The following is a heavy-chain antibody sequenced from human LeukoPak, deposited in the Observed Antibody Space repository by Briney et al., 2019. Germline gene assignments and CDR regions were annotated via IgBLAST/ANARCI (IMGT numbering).Heavy chain of an antibody. CDR2: IHYSGTN. CDR3: APIFGVANPNDY. Sequence: SETLSLTCTVSGGSISSYYWNWIRQPPGKGLEWIGYIHYSGTNYYNPSLTSRVTISVDPSKSQFSLTLSSVTAAAPALSSSAPIFGVANPNDYWGQGPWSPSPQ. J-gene: IGHJ4*02. D-gene: IGHD3-3*02. CDR1: GGSISSYY. V-gene: IGHV4-59*01.